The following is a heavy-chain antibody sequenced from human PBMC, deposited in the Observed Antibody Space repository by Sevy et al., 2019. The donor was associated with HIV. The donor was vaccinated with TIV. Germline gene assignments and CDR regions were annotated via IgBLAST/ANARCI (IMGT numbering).Heavy chain of an antibody. CDR1: GFTFDDYA. J-gene: IGHJ4*02. Sequence: GGSLRLSCAASGFTFDDYAMHWVRQAPGKGLEWVSGISWNSGSIGYADSVKGRFTISRDNAKNSLYLQMNSLRAEDTALYSCAKDTTSWGYDSSGYIAQWGQGTLVTVSS. CDR2: ISWNSGSI. CDR3: AKDTTSWGYDSSGYIAQ. V-gene: IGHV3-9*01. D-gene: IGHD3-22*01.